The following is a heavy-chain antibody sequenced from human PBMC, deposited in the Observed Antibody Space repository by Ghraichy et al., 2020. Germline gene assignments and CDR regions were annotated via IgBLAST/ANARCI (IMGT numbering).Heavy chain of an antibody. CDR3: ARATPEYQLLFGWFDP. D-gene: IGHD2-2*01. CDR2: ISSSSSTI. J-gene: IGHJ5*02. V-gene: IGHV3-48*02. CDR1: GFTFSSYS. Sequence: LSLTCAASGFTFSSYSMNWVRQAPGKGLEWVSYISSSSSTIYYADSVKGRFTISRDNAKNSLYLQMNSLRDEDTAVYYCARATPEYQLLFGWFDPWGQGTLVTVSS.